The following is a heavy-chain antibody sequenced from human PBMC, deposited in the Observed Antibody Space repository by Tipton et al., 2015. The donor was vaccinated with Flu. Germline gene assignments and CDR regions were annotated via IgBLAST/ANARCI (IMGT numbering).Heavy chain of an antibody. J-gene: IGHJ4*02. CDR3: ARDSTTTPRTFDS. D-gene: IGHD1-1*01. Sequence: TLSLTCTVAGGSMNSGFYFWTWIRQHPGKGLEWIGCVYYTGTTYYNPSLKSRITMSLDTSKTQVSLDLRSVNAADTAVYFCARDSTTTPRTFDSWGQGTLVTFSS. CDR2: VYYTGTT. CDR1: GGSMNSGFYF. V-gene: IGHV4-31*03.